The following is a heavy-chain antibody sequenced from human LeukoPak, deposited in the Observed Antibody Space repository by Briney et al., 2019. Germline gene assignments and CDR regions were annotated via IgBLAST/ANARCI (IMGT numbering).Heavy chain of an antibody. V-gene: IGHV1-2*02. J-gene: IGHJ4*02. Sequence: ASVKVSCKASGYTFTGYYMHWVRQAPGQGLEWMGWINPNSGGTNYAQKFQGRVTMTRDTSISTAYMELSRLRSDDTAVYYCARDYYDSSGIPTRFDYWGQGTLVSVSS. D-gene: IGHD3-22*01. CDR3: ARDYYDSSGIPTRFDY. CDR1: GYTFTGYY. CDR2: INPNSGGT.